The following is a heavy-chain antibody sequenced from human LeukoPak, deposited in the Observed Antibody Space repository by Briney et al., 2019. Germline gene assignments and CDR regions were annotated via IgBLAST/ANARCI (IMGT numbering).Heavy chain of an antibody. J-gene: IGHJ6*04. CDR3: AELGITMIGGV. Sequence: GGSLRLSCAASVFTFSSYEMNWVRQAPGKGLEWVSYISSSGSTIYYADSVKGRFTISRDNAKNALYLQMNSLRAEDTAVYYCAELGITMIGGVWGKGTTVTISS. CDR2: ISSSGSTI. CDR1: VFTFSSYE. D-gene: IGHD3-10*02. V-gene: IGHV3-48*03.